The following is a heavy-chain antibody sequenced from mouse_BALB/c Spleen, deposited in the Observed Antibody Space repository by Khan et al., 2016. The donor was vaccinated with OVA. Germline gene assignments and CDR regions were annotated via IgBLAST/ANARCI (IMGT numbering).Heavy chain of an antibody. D-gene: IGHD1-2*01. CDR2: IRHSGST. Sequence: EVQLQESGPGLVKPSQSLSLTCTATGYTITNGYGCNWIRQLPGNKLEWMGYIRHSGSTNYNPSFKSQTSITRDTSYNTFFLQLKSVTTEDTATYYCARTARIRYWGQGTTLTVSS. V-gene: IGHV3-1*02. CDR1: GYTITNGYG. CDR3: ARTARIRY. J-gene: IGHJ2*01.